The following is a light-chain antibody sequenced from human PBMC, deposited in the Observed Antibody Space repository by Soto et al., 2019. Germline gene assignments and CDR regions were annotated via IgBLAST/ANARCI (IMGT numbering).Light chain of an antibody. CDR1: SSNSGGNS. CDR2: DDN. J-gene: IGLJ1*01. Sequence: QSVLTXPPSVSAAPGQKVTISCSGSSSNSGGNSVSWYQQLPGTAPKLLIYDDNKRPSGIPDRFSGSKSGTSATLGITGFQTGDEADYYCGSWDSSLSAYVFGTGTKVTVL. V-gene: IGLV1-51*01. CDR3: GSWDSSLSAYV.